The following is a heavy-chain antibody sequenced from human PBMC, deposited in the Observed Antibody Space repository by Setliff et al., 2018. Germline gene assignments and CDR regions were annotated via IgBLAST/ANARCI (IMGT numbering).Heavy chain of an antibody. CDR1: GFDFSYYY. D-gene: IGHD3-10*01. J-gene: IGHJ6*01. Sequence: GGSLRRSCAASGFDFSYYYMSWVRQAPGKGLEWLSKISGDGMTIYYADSVRGRFIISRDNAKDALYLQMNSLRAEDTALYYCARDGVFYAMDVWGRGTTVTVSS. CDR3: ARDGVFYAMDV. CDR2: ISGDGMTI. V-gene: IGHV3-11*04.